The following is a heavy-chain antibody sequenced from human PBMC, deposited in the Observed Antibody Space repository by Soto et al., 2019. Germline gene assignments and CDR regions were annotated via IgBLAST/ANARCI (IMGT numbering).Heavy chain of an antibody. Sequence: QVRLVQSGAEVKKPGASVKVSCKASGYTFSNYGISWVRQAPGQGLEWMGWISGYNGNTIYAQKVQDRVTVTIDTSTNTAYMELRSLRSDDTAVYYCTGEVTGYGSGSCDYWGQGALGTVSS. CDR1: GYTFSNYG. D-gene: IGHD6-19*01. J-gene: IGHJ4*02. V-gene: IGHV1-18*01. CDR2: ISGYNGNT. CDR3: TGEVTGYGSGSCDY.